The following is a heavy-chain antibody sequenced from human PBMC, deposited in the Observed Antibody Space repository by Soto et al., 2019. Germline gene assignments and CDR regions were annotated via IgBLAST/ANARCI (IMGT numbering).Heavy chain of an antibody. Sequence: SETLSLTCAVSGYSISSGYYWGWIRQPPGKGLEWIGSIYHSGSTYYNPSLKSRVTISVDTSKNQFSLKLSSVTAADTAVYYCARGRDSGSYFYWRQRTLVTVSS. CDR1: GYSISSGYY. CDR3: ARGRDSGSYFY. J-gene: IGHJ4*02. D-gene: IGHD1-26*01. V-gene: IGHV4-38-2*01. CDR2: IYHSGST.